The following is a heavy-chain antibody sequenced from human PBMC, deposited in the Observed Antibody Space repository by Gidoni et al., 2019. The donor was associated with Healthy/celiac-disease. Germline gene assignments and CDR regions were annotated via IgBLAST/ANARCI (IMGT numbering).Heavy chain of an antibody. D-gene: IGHD6-13*01. V-gene: IGHV3-23*01. Sequence: GMIYGSYAMSWVRQAPGKGLEWVSAISGSGGSTYYADSVKGRFTISRDNSKNTLYLQMNSLRAEDTAVYYCAKDDVGSSWGGTGHYGMDVWGQGTTVTVSS. J-gene: IGHJ6*02. CDR1: GMIYGSYA. CDR2: ISGSGGST. CDR3: AKDDVGSSWGGTGHYGMDV.